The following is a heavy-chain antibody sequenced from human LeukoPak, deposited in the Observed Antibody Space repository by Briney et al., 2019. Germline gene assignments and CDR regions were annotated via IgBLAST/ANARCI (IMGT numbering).Heavy chain of an antibody. CDR2: IRGDTRT. D-gene: IGHD4-17*01. Sequence: GGSLRLFCAASGFTASSTSIIWVRQPAGKGLECVSYIRGDTRTESAEYVRRRFNISRDDAKNTVYLQMNSLRVEDTSVYYCARRRGGYGDGDFDYWGQGTLVTVSS. CDR3: ARRRGGYGDGDFDY. V-gene: IGHV3-66*04. J-gene: IGHJ4*02. CDR1: GFTASSTS.